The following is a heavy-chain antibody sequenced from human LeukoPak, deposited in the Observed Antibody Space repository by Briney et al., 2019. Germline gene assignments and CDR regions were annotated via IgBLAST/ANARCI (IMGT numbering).Heavy chain of an antibody. CDR3: AKDLLSSSWLRDYFDY. CDR1: GFTFSSYA. CDR2: ISGSGGST. Sequence: AGGSLRLSCAASGFTFSSYAMSWVRQAPGKGLEWVSAISGSGGSTYYADSVKGRFTISRDNSKNTLYLQMNSLRAEDTAVYYCAKDLLSSSWLRDYFDYWGQGTLVAVPS. J-gene: IGHJ4*02. V-gene: IGHV3-23*01. D-gene: IGHD6-13*01.